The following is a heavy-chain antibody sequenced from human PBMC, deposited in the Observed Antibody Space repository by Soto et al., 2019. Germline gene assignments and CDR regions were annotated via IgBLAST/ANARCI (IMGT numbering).Heavy chain of an antibody. J-gene: IGHJ5*02. CDR1: GDNISSGGSY. CDR2: IFYSGYN. Sequence: SETLSLTCTVSGDNISSGGSYWSWIRQSPGKRLEWIGYIFYSGYNYYNPSLKSRLSMSVDTSKNQFSLRLTSVTAADTAVYFCARLNPIVVVTTPMGWFDPWGQGTLVAVSS. CDR3: ARLNPIVVVTTPMGWFDP. D-gene: IGHD2-2*01. V-gene: IGHV4-31*03.